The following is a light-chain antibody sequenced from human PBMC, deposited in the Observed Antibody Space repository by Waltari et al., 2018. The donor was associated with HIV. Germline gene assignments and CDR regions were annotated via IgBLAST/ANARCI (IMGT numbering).Light chain of an antibody. Sequence: QSVLTQSPSASATPGQRVTISCSGSSSNIGKNSVFWYQQVPGTAPKLLIYKYTRRPSGVPYGVSGSKSGTSASLAISGLRSDDEADYYCATWDDGLSGPVFGTGTKVTVL. CDR2: KYT. CDR1: SSNIGKNS. CDR3: ATWDDGLSGPV. V-gene: IGLV1-47*01. J-gene: IGLJ1*01.